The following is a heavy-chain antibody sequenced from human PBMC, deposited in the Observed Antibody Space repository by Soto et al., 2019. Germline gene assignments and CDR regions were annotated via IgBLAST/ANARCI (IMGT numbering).Heavy chain of an antibody. CDR3: AIGPGPMIGWH. CDR2: INAGNGNT. Sequence: ASVKVSCKASGYTFTSYAMHWVRQAPGQRLEWMGWINAGNGNTKYSQKFQGRVTITRDTSASTAYMELSSLRSEETAAYYCAIGPGPMIGWHWGQGTRVTVAS. J-gene: IGHJ4*02. V-gene: IGHV1-3*01. D-gene: IGHD3-22*01. CDR1: GYTFTSYA.